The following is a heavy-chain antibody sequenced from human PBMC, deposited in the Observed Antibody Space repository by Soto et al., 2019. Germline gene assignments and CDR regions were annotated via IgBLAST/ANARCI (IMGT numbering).Heavy chain of an antibody. CDR3: ARYYYTINRPYFHH. CDR2: IYYNGAT. CDR1: GGSIICTAYY. Sequence: LSLTCAVSGGSIICTAYYWAWIRQPPGKGLEWVATIYYNGATYYNPPLKSRITIAVSTCKNHLSLRLSTVTDADTSLYYCARYYYTINRPYFHHWGQGTRVTVSS. V-gene: IGHV4-39*02. D-gene: IGHD3-3*01. J-gene: IGHJ1*01.